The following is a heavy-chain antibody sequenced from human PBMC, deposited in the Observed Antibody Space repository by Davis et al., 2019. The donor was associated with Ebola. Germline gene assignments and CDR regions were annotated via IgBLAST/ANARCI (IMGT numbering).Heavy chain of an antibody. Sequence: ASVKVSCKASGYTFTSYDINWVRQATGQGLEWMGWMNPNSGNTGYAQKFQGRVTITADESTSTAYMELSSLRSEDTAVYYCARTIQLWPLNYYYYMDVWGKGTTVTVSS. D-gene: IGHD5-18*01. CDR3: ARTIQLWPLNYYYYMDV. CDR1: GYTFTSYD. V-gene: IGHV1-8*03. J-gene: IGHJ6*03. CDR2: MNPNSGNT.